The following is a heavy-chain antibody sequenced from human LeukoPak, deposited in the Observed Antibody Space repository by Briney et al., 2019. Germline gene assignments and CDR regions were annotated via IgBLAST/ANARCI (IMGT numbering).Heavy chain of an antibody. CDR1: GGSISNYY. J-gene: IGHJ4*02. CDR3: ARSKSGYPQE. V-gene: IGHV4-59*01. CDR2: IYYSGST. Sequence: SETLSLTCTVSGGSISNYYWSWIRQPPGKGLEWIGYIYYSGSTNYNPSLKSRVTISVDTSKNQFSLKLSSVTAADTAVYYCARSKSGYPQEWGQGTLVTVSS. D-gene: IGHD3-3*01.